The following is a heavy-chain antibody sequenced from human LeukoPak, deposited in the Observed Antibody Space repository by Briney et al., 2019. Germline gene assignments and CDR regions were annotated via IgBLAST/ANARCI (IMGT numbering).Heavy chain of an antibody. Sequence: GESLKISCKGSGYTFTNYWIAWVRQMPGKDLEWMGIIFPADSDTRYSPSFQGQDAISVDRSISTAYLQWSSLKASDTAMYSCARLDDSSGYYSGAFDIWGQGTMVTVSS. J-gene: IGHJ3*02. V-gene: IGHV5-51*01. CDR2: IFPADSDT. CDR3: ARLDDSSGYYSGAFDI. D-gene: IGHD3-22*01. CDR1: GYTFTNYW.